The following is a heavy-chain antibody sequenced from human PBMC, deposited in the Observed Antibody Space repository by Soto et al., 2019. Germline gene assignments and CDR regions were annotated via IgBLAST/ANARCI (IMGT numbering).Heavy chain of an antibody. D-gene: IGHD1-1*01. CDR3: ARGSPALERRMDV. J-gene: IGHJ6*02. CDR1: GGSISSYY. Sequence: QVQLQESGPGLVKPSETLSLTCTVSGGSISSYYWSWIRQPPGKGLEWIGYIYYSGSTNYNPSLKRRVTISVDTSKNQSSLKLSSVTAADTAVYYCARGSPALERRMDVWGQGTTVTVSS. CDR2: IYYSGST. V-gene: IGHV4-59*01.